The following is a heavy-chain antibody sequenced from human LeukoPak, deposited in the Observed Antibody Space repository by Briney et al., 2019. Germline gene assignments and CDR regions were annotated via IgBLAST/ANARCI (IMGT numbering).Heavy chain of an antibody. CDR2: IYPGDSDT. CDR3: ARHTNPGYSSSWYFDY. J-gene: IGHJ4*02. D-gene: IGHD6-13*01. CDR1: GYSFTSYW. Sequence: GESLKISCNGSGYSFTSYWIGWVRQMPGKGLEWMGIIYPGDSDTRYSPSFQGQVTISADKSISTAYLQWSSLKASDTAMYYCARHTNPGYSSSWYFDYWGQGTLVTVSS. V-gene: IGHV5-51*01.